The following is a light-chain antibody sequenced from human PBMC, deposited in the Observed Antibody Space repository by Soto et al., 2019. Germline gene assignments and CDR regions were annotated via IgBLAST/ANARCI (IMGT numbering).Light chain of an antibody. J-gene: IGKJ4*01. CDR1: QSVGSN. CDR2: GAS. V-gene: IGKV3-20*01. CDR3: QQYGSSPPLT. Sequence: EVVLTQSPATLSVSPGAGATLSCRASQSVGSNLAWYQQKPGQAPRLLIYGASSRATGIPDRFSGSGSVTDFTLTISRLEPEDFAVYYCQQYGSSPPLTFGGGTKVDIK.